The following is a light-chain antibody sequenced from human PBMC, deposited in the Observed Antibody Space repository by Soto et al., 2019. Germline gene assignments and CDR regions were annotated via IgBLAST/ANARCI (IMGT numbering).Light chain of an antibody. Sequence: QSVLTQPASVSGSPGQSITISCTGTSSDVGGYNYVSWYQQHPGKAPKLMIYEVTKRPSGISDRFSASKSGNAASLTITGLQAEDEADYYCSSYPSTNNWVFGGGTKLTVL. J-gene: IGLJ3*02. CDR2: EVT. CDR3: SSYPSTNNWV. CDR1: SSDVGGYNY. V-gene: IGLV2-14*01.